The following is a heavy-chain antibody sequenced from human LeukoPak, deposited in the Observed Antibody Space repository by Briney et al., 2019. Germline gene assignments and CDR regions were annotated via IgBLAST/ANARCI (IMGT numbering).Heavy chain of an antibody. CDR1: GLTFSTSG. CDR3: ATETNGRHYDY. Sequence: PGGSLRLSCTAFGLTFSTSGFTWVRQAPGKGLEWVASIGPTGSDRYHADSIKGRFTISRDNANNFLYLQMNSLRAEDTAVYYCATETNGRHYDYWGQGTLLTVSS. D-gene: IGHD1-14*01. J-gene: IGHJ4*02. V-gene: IGHV3-21*06. CDR2: IGPTGSDR.